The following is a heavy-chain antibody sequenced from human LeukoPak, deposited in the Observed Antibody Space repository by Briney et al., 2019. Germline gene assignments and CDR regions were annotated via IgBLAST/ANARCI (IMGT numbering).Heavy chain of an antibody. J-gene: IGHJ4*02. Sequence: GGSLRLSCAASGFTFSTHSMYWVRQAPGKGLERVSSVSASSNFIHYAESVRGRFTISRDNAKNSLYLQMNSLGAQDTAVYYCARPATGYCSSAGCHWDSWGQGTLVTVSS. CDR2: VSASSNFI. CDR1: GFTFSTHS. CDR3: ARPATGYCSSAGCHWDS. V-gene: IGHV3-21*01. D-gene: IGHD2-2*01.